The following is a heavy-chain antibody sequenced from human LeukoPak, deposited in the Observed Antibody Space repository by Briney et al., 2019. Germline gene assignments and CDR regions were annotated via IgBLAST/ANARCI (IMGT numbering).Heavy chain of an antibody. D-gene: IGHD5-18*01. CDR2: IYTSGST. J-gene: IGHJ4*02. CDR1: GGSISSGSYY. Sequence: SQTLSLTCTVSGGSISSGSYYWSWIRQPAGKGLEWIGRIYTSGSTNYNHSLKSRVTISVDTSKNQFSLKLSSVTAADTAVYYCAREGYSYGSYYFDYWGQGTLVTVSS. CDR3: AREGYSYGSYYFDY. V-gene: IGHV4-61*02.